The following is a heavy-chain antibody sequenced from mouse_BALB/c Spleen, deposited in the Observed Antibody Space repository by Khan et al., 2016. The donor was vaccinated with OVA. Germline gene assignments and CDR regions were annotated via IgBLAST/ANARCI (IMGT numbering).Heavy chain of an antibody. CDR1: GDSITSGY. Sequence: EVQLQESGPSLVKPSQTLSLTCSVTGDSITSGYWNWIRKFPGNKLEYMGYISYSGNTYYNPSLKSRISITRDTSKNQNYLQLNSVTTEETAPYYCACELRGFAYWGQVTLVTVSA. J-gene: IGHJ3*01. CDR2: ISYSGNT. CDR3: ACELRGFAY. V-gene: IGHV3-8*02. D-gene: IGHD1-1*01.